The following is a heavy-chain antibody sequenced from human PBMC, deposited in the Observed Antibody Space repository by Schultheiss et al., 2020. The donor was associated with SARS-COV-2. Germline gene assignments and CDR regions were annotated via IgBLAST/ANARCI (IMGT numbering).Heavy chain of an antibody. V-gene: IGHV4-31*03. CDR2: IYYSGST. CDR3: ARDSSSSPRHYYNGMDV. Sequence: SQTLSLTCTVSGGSISSGGYYWSWIRQHPGKGLEWIGYIYYSGSTYYNPSLKSRVTISVDTSKNQFSLKLSSVTAADTAVYYCARDSSSSPRHYYNGMDVWGQGTTVTVSS. CDR1: GGSISSGGYY. J-gene: IGHJ6*02. D-gene: IGHD6-6*01.